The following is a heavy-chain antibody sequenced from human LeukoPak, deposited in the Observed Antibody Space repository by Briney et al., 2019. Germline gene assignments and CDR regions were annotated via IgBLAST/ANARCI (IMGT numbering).Heavy chain of an antibody. CDR2: INPNSGGT. CDR1: GYTFTGYY. D-gene: IGHD1-20*01. Sequence: ASVKVSCKASGYTFTGYYMHWVRQAPGQGLEGMGWINPNSGGTNYAQKFQGRVTMTRDTSISTAYMELSRLRSDDTAVYYCARASHNWNYLGYWGQGTLVTVSS. V-gene: IGHV1-2*02. J-gene: IGHJ4*02. CDR3: ARASHNWNYLGY.